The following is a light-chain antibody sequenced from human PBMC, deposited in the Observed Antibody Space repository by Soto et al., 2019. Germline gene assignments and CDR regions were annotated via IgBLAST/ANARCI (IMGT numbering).Light chain of an antibody. V-gene: IGLV2-8*01. J-gene: IGLJ3*02. Sequence: QSVLTQPPSASGSPGQSVTISCTGSGSDIGGYNFVSWYQQHPGKAPKLMIYGVTERPSGVPDRFSGSKSGNTASLTVSGLQAEDEADYYCYSYAGRNIWVFGGGTKLTV. CDR1: GSDIGGYNF. CDR2: GVT. CDR3: YSYAGRNIWV.